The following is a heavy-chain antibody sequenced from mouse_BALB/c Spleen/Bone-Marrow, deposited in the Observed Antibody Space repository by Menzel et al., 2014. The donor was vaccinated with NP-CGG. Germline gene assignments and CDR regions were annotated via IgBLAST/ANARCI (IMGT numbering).Heavy chain of an antibody. CDR3: ATSLRWYGDV. J-gene: IGHJ1*01. V-gene: IGHV1-4*01. CDR2: INPSSGYT. D-gene: IGHD1-1*01. CDR1: GYTFTSYT. Sequence: VQLQQSGAELARPGASVKLSCKASGYTFTSYTMHWLKQRPGQGLEWIGYINPSSGYTNYNQKFKDKATLTADKSSSTAYMQLSRLTSEESAVYYRATSLRWYGDVWGSGATVTVPS.